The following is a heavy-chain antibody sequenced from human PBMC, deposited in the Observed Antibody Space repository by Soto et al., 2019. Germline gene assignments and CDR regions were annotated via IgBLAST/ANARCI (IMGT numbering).Heavy chain of an antibody. CDR2: ISYDGSNK. J-gene: IGHJ6*02. Sequence: HPGGSLSLSCAASGFTFSSYAMHWVRQAPGKGLEWVAFISYDGSNKYYADSVKGRSTISRDNSKNTLYLQMNSLRAEDTAVYYCARDRMVGAKGDYYYGMDVWGQGTMVTVSS. CDR3: ARDRMVGAKGDYYYGMDV. V-gene: IGHV3-30-3*01. D-gene: IGHD1-26*01. CDR1: GFTFSSYA.